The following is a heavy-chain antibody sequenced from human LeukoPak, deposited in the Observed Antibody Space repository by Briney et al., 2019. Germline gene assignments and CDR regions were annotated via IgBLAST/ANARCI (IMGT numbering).Heavy chain of an antibody. CDR3: ARGVTIFGVVRGPPTDY. CDR2: INPSGGST. V-gene: IGHV1-46*01. D-gene: IGHD3-3*01. Sequence: ASVKVSCKASGYTFTSYYMHWVRQAPGQGLEWMGIINPSGGSTSYAQKFQGRVTMTRDMSTSTVYMELSSLRSEDTAVYYCARGVTIFGVVRGPPTDYWGQGTLVTVSS. J-gene: IGHJ4*02. CDR1: GYTFTSYY.